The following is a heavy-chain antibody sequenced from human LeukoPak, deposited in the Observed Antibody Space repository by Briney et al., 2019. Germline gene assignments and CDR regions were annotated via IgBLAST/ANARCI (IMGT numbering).Heavy chain of an antibody. D-gene: IGHD3-10*01. J-gene: IGHJ4*02. CDR2: ISAYNGNT. CDR3: ARVGEYYYGSGSYEVDY. V-gene: IGHV1-18*01. Sequence: GASVKVSCKASGYTFTSYGISWVRQAPGQGLEWMGWISAYNGNTNYAQKLQGRVTMTTDTSTSTAYMELSRLRSDDTAVYYCARVGEYYYGSGSYEVDYWGQGTLVTVSS. CDR1: GYTFTSYG.